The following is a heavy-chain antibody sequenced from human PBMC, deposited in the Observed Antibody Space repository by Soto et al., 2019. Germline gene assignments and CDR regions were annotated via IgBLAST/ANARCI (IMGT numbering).Heavy chain of an antibody. CDR2: IKLDGSEK. J-gene: IGHJ4*01. Sequence: EVQLVESGGGLVQPGGSLRLSCAASGFTFGSYWMSWVRQAPGKGLEWVATIKLDGSEKKYVDSVKGRFTTARDNAKNSLYLQRDSLRAEDSAVYYWARDSGYGSGNSVNHYLDFWGHGTLVTGSP. CDR3: ARDSGYGSGNSVNHYLDF. V-gene: IGHV3-7*01. D-gene: IGHD3-10*01. CDR1: GFTFGSYW.